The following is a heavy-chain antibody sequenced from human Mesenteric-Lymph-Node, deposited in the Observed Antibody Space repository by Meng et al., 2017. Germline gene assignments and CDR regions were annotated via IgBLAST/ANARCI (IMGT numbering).Heavy chain of an antibody. Sequence: QMQLEEAGPGVGKPSGHLSLTCAVSGGSISIWTWWSWVRQPPGKGLEWIGEIYHSGSTNYNPSLRGRVTISLDKSKNQFSLTLRSVTAADTAVYYCARDPYATGWAGWGQGTLVTVVS. CDR2: IYHSGST. D-gene: IGHD6-19*01. J-gene: IGHJ4*02. CDR3: ARDPYATGWAG. V-gene: IGHV4-4*02. CDR1: GGSISIWTW.